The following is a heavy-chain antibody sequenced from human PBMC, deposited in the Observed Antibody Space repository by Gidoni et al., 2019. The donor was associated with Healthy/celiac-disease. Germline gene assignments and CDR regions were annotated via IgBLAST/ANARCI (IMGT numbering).Heavy chain of an antibody. D-gene: IGHD7-27*01. CDR1: GFTFSSYA. V-gene: IGHV3-30-3*01. CDR2: ISYDGSNK. CDR3: ARDRAGAWGDV. J-gene: IGHJ6*04. Sequence: QVQLVESGGGVVQPGRSLRLSCAASGFTFSSYAMHWVRQAPGKGLEWVAVISYDGSNKYYADSVKGRFTISRDNSKNTLYLQMNSLRAEDTAVYYCARDRAGAWGDVWGKGTTVTVSS.